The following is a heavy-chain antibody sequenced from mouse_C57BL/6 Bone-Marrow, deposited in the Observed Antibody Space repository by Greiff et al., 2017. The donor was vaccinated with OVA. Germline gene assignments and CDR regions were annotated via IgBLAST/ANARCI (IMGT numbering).Heavy chain of an antibody. CDR3: ARPWGYYLFVY. CDR1: GFTFSDYG. CDR2: ISSGSSTI. J-gene: IGHJ3*01. Sequence: EVKLVESGGGLVKPGGSLKLSCAASGFTFSDYGMHWVRQAPEKGLEWVAYISSGSSTIYYADTVKGRFTISRDNAKNTLFLQMTSLRSEDTAMYYCARPWGYYLFVYWGQGTLVTVSA. D-gene: IGHD2-3*01. V-gene: IGHV5-17*01.